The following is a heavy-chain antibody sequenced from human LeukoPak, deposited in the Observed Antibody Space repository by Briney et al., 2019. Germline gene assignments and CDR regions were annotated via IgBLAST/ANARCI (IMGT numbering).Heavy chain of an antibody. V-gene: IGHV3-30*18. J-gene: IGHJ6*02. CDR2: ISYDGSNK. D-gene: IGHD2-2*01. CDR3: AKDLLARMTYCSSTSCYVDYYGMDV. Sequence: GGSLRLSCAASGFTFSSYGMHWVRQAPGKGLEWVAVISYDGSNKYYADSVKGRFTISRDNSKNTLYLQMNSLRAEDTAVYYCAKDLLARMTYCSSTSCYVDYYGMDVWGQGTTVTVSS. CDR1: GFTFSSYG.